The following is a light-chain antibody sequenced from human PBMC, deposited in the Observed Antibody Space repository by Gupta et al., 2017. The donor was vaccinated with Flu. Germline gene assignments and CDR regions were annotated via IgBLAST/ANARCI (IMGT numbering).Light chain of an antibody. CDR1: SSNIGSNY. Sequence: QSVLPQPPSASGTPAQRVTISCSGSSSNIGSNYVYWYQQLPGTAPKLLIDRNNQRPSGVPDRFSGSKSGTSASLAISGLRSEDEADYYCAAWDDSLSGWVFGGGTKLTVL. J-gene: IGLJ3*02. CDR3: AAWDDSLSGWV. V-gene: IGLV1-47*01. CDR2: RNN.